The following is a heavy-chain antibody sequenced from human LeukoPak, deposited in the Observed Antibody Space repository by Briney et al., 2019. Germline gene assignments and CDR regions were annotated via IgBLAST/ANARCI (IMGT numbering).Heavy chain of an antibody. CDR3: ARDPSSWYYYYMDV. J-gene: IGHJ6*03. CDR1: GFTFSSYS. CDR2: ISSSSSTI. Sequence: GGSLRLSCAASGFTFSSYSMNWVRQAPGKGLEGGSYISSSSSTIYYADSVKGRFTISRDNAKNSLYLQMNSLRAEDTAVYYCARDPSSWYYYYMDVWGKGTTVTVPS. V-gene: IGHV3-48*01. D-gene: IGHD6-13*01.